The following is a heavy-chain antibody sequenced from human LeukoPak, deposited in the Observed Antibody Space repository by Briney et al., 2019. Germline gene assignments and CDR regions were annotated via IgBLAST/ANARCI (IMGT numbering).Heavy chain of an antibody. CDR2: IYYSGST. J-gene: IGHJ2*01. CDR1: GGSISSYY. V-gene: IGHV4-59*01. D-gene: IGHD1-26*01. CDR3: VRDREEGFDL. Sequence: SEILSLTCTVSGGSISSYYWSWIRQPPGKGLEWIGYIYYSGSTNYNPSLKSRVTISVDTSKNQFSLKLSSVTAADTAVYYCVRDREEGFDLWGRGTLVTVSS.